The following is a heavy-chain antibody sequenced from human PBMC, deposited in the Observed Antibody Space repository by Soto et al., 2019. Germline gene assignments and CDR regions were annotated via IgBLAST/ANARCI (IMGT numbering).Heavy chain of an antibody. CDR3: VGGQYYFDY. CDR2: ISYDGIDK. CDR1: GFPFTSYG. Sequence: QVQLVESGGGVVQPGRPLRLSCAASGFPFTSYGMHWVREGPDKGLEWVAIISYDGIDKYYADSVKGRFTISRDNSKNTLYLQMNSLRPEDTALYYCVGGQYYFDYRGQGTLVIVSS. J-gene: IGHJ4*02. D-gene: IGHD3-10*01. V-gene: IGHV3-30*03.